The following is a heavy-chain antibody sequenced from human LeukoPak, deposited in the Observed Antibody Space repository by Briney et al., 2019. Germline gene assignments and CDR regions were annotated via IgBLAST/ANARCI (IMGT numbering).Heavy chain of an antibody. Sequence: PSETLSLTCAVYGGSFSGYYWSWIRQPPGKGLEWIGEINHSGSTNYNPSLKSRVTISVDTSKNQFSLKLSSVTAADTAVYYCARAQWELSVGFDYWGQGTLVTVSS. V-gene: IGHV4-34*01. CDR1: GGSFSGYY. D-gene: IGHD1-26*01. CDR2: INHSGST. CDR3: ARAQWELSVGFDY. J-gene: IGHJ4*02.